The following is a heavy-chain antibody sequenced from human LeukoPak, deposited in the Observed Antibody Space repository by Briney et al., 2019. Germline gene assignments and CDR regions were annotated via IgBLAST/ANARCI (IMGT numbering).Heavy chain of an antibody. V-gene: IGHV4-34*01. CDR1: GGSFSGYY. CDR3: AARPAAAGTFDY. CDR2: INHSGST. D-gene: IGHD6-13*01. J-gene: IGHJ4*02. Sequence: SETLSLTCAVYGGSFSGYYWSWIRQPPGKGLEWIGEINHSGSTNYNPSLKSRVTISVDTSKNQFSLKLSSVTAADMAVYYCAARPAAAGTFDYWGQGTLVTVSS.